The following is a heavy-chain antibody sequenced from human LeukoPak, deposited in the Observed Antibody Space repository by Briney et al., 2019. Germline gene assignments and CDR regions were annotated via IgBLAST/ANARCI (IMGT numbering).Heavy chain of an antibody. V-gene: IGHV4-34*01. Sequence: SETLSLTCAVYGGSFSGYHWSWVRQPPGKGLEWIGEMDHSGNTNYNPSLKTRVTISGDASKNQISLKLNSVTAADTAVYYCARGQWLDNDWGQGTLVTVSS. CDR2: MDHSGNT. J-gene: IGHJ4*02. D-gene: IGHD6-19*01. CDR1: GGSFSGYH. CDR3: ARGQWLDND.